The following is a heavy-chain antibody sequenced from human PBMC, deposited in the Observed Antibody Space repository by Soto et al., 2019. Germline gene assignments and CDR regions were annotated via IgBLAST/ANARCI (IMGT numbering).Heavy chain of an antibody. CDR2: VRSNSDGGTA. J-gene: IGHJ4*02. D-gene: IGHD3-22*01. CDR3: ATLGYNSGYYLDY. CDR1: GFSFSNSW. Sequence: EVHLVESGGGLVEPGGSLRVSGAASGFSFSNSWMNWVREAPGKGLEWVGRVRSNSDGGTADYAAPVKGRFLISRDDSQNTLHLQMYSLTTEDTAVYYCATLGYNSGYYLDYWGRGTLVTVSS. V-gene: IGHV3-15*07.